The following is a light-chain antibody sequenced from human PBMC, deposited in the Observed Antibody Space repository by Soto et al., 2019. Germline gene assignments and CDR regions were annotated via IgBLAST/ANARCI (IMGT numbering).Light chain of an antibody. J-gene: IGKJ1*01. CDR3: MQALQTHRT. V-gene: IGKV2-28*01. CDR1: QSLLHSNGYNY. Sequence: DIVMTQSPLSLPVTPGEPASISCRSSQSLLHSNGYNYLDWYVQKPGQSPQLLIYLGSTRSSGVPDRFSGSGSGTDFTLKISRVEAEDVGVYYCMQALQTHRTFGQGTKV. CDR2: LGS.